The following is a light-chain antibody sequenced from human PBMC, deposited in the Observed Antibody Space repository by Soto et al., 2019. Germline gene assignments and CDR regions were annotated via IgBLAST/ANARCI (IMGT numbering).Light chain of an antibody. CDR2: DAS. V-gene: IGKV3-11*01. CDR1: QSIGLA. Sequence: TLLTQSPATRSLSPVERATLSCRASQSIGLAIAWYQHKPGQAPSLLIFDASQRATGIPARFRGSGSGTDFTLTITRLEPEDFAVYYCQHYGTSPQTFGQGTKVDIK. J-gene: IGKJ1*01. CDR3: QHYGTSPQT.